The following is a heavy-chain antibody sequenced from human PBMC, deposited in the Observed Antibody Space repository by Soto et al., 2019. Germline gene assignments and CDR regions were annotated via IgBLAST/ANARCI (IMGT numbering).Heavy chain of an antibody. CDR1: GGSISSYY. CDR2: IYYSGST. CDR3: ARHPSSSWNFDY. D-gene: IGHD6-13*01. V-gene: IGHV4-59*08. Sequence: PSDTLSLTCTVSGGSISSYYWSWIRQPPGKGLEWIGYIYYSGSTNYNPSLKSRVTISVDTSKNQFSLKLSSVTAADTAVYYCARHPSSSWNFDYWGQGTLVTVSS. J-gene: IGHJ4*02.